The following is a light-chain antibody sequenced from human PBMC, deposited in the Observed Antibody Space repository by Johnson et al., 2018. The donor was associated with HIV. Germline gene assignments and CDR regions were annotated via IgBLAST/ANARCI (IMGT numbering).Light chain of an antibody. CDR2: DNN. J-gene: IGLJ1*01. Sequence: QSVLTQPPSVSAAPGHKVTISCSGSSSNIGRNYVSWYQQLPGTAPKLLIFDNNKRPSGISDRFSGSKSGTSVTLVITGLQTGDEADYYCGTWDSSLSVYVFGTGTKVTVL. CDR3: GTWDSSLSVYV. CDR1: SSNIGRNY. V-gene: IGLV1-51*01.